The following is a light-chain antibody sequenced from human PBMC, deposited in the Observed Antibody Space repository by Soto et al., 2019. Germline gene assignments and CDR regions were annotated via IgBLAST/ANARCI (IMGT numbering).Light chain of an antibody. CDR1: TSDIGAYNY. Sequence: QSVLTQPASVSGSPGQSITFSCTGTTSDIGAYNYVSRYQHHPGKAPKLLIYDVTARPSGVSDRFSGPKSGTTASLTISGLQAEDEADYFCSSYTTINTVLLFGGGTKLTVL. V-gene: IGLV2-14*03. J-gene: IGLJ3*02. CDR3: SSYTTINTVLL. CDR2: DVT.